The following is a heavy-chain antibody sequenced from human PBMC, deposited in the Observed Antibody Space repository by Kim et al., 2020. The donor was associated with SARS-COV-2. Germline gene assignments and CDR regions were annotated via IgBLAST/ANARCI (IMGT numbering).Heavy chain of an antibody. CDR1: GGSFSGYY. CDR2: INHSGST. D-gene: IGHD3-10*01. Sequence: SETLSLTCAVYGGSFSGYYWSWIRQPPGKGLEWIGEINHSGSTNYNPSLKSRVTISVDTSKNQFSLKLSSVTAADTAVYYCARGPPMVRVPWRQGTLVTVSS. V-gene: IGHV4-34*01. CDR3: ARGPPMVRVP. J-gene: IGHJ5*02.